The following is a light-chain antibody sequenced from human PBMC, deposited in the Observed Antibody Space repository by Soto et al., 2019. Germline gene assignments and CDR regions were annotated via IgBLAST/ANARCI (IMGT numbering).Light chain of an antibody. V-gene: IGLV2-11*01. J-gene: IGLJ1*01. CDR2: DVT. CDR1: SSDVGAYNF. CDR3: CSYAGSSTLYV. Sequence: SALTQPPSVSGSPGQSVTISCSGTSSDVGAYNFVSWYQQHPGKVPKLIIYDVTKRPSGVPNRFSGSKSGDTASLTISALQAEDEADYYCCSYAGSSTLYVFGSGTKVTVL.